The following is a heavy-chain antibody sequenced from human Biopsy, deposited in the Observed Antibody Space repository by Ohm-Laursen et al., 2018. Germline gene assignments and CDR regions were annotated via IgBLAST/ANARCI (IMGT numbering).Heavy chain of an antibody. V-gene: IGHV3-23*01. CDR3: AKPADSYGSEFYFDY. Sequence: SLRLSCAASGFTFSSYAMTWVRQAPGKGLEWVSVINTSGGSTHYAVSVKGRFTISRDNSKNTLYLRMNSLRAEDRAVYYCAKPADSYGSEFYFDYWGQGTLVTVSS. J-gene: IGHJ4*02. D-gene: IGHD4-17*01. CDR1: GFTFSSYA. CDR2: INTSGGST.